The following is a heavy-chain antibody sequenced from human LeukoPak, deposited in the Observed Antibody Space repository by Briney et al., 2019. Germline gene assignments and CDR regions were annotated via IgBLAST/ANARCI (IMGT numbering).Heavy chain of an antibody. CDR2: ISSSSSYI. D-gene: IGHD3-22*01. CDR3: ARGDYYYDSSGYYFDY. Sequence: GGSLRLSCAASGFTFSSYSMNWVRQAPGKGLEWVSSISSSSSYIYYADSVKGRFTISRDNAENSLYLQMNSLRAEDTAVYYCARGDYYYDSSGYYFDYWGQGTLVTVSS. V-gene: IGHV3-21*01. J-gene: IGHJ4*02. CDR1: GFTFSSYS.